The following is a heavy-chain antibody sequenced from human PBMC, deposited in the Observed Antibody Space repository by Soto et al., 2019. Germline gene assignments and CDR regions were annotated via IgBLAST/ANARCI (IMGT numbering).Heavy chain of an antibody. D-gene: IGHD3-10*01. J-gene: IGHJ4*02. V-gene: IGHV3-23*01. CDR3: AKKVNSGPGSQYFDY. Sequence: EVQLLESGGGLVQPGGSLRLSCVASGFTFSSFSMSWVRQAPGKGLEWVSGFRSSGDDGTTYYADSVKGRFTISRDNSKNTLFLHMNSLRAEDTAIYYCAKKVNSGPGSQYFDYWGQGTLVTVSS. CDR1: GFTFSSFS. CDR2: FRSSGDDGTT.